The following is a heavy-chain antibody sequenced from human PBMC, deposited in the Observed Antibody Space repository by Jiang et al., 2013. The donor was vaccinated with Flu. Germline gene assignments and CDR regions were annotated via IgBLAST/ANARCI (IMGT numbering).Heavy chain of an antibody. V-gene: IGHV4-59*01. J-gene: IGHJ5*02. Sequence: GLVKPSETLSLTCTVSGGSMSGYYWSWIRQPPGKGLEWVGYIYYNGSPNYSPSLKSRVTISVDTSENQFSLKLSSVTAADTAVYYCARGQPRYCTSGGCYFGYFDPWGRGTLVTVSS. CDR2: IYYNGSP. CDR3: ARGQPRYCTSGGCYFGYFDP. CDR1: GGSMSGYY. D-gene: IGHD2-15*01.